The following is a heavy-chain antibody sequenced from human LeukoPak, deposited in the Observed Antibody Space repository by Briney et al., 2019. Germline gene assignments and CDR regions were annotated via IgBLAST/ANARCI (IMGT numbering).Heavy chain of an antibody. CDR3: ARDREVVPAATYMDV. J-gene: IGHJ6*03. CDR2: ISSSGSTI. Sequence: GGSLRLSCAASGFTFSDYYMSWIRQAPGKGLEWVSYISSSGSTIYYADSVKGRFTISRDNAKNSLYLQMNSLRAEDTAVYYCARDREVVPAATYMDVWGKGTTVTVSS. V-gene: IGHV3-11*01. D-gene: IGHD2-2*01. CDR1: GFTFSDYY.